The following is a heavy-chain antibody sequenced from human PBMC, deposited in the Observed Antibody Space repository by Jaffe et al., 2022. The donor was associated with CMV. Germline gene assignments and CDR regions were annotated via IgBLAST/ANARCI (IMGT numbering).Heavy chain of an antibody. Sequence: EVQLVESGGGLVKPGGSLRLSCAASGFTFSSYSMNWVRQAPGKGLEWVSSISSSSSYIYYADSVKGRFTISRDNAKNSLYLQMNSLRAEDTAVYYCARVWGDVPRPHFDYWGQGTLVTVSS. J-gene: IGHJ4*02. CDR1: GFTFSSYS. D-gene: IGHD3-16*01. CDR3: ARVWGDVPRPHFDY. V-gene: IGHV3-21*01. CDR2: ISSSSSYI.